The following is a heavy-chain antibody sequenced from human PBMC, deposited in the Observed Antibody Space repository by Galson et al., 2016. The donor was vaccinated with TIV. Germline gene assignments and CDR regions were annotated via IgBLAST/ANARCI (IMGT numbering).Heavy chain of an antibody. V-gene: IGHV3-9*01. CDR3: TKPRGYSYGSPQDYYYGMDV. CDR1: GFSFDDYG. J-gene: IGHJ6*02. D-gene: IGHD5-12*01. Sequence: SLRLSCAASGFSFDDYGMHWVRQVLGKGLEWVSGISSNSVYLGYADSVKGRFTISRDNAKNSLYLQMNSLRAEDTALYYCTKPRGYSYGSPQDYYYGMDVWGQGTTVIVSS. CDR2: ISSNSVYL.